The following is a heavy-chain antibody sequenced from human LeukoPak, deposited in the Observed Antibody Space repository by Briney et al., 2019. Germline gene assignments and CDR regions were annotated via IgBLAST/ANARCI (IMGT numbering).Heavy chain of an antibody. Sequence: GGSLRLSCAASGFTFTTYNMNWVRQAPGKGLEWVSFISSDSKIIYYADSVKGRFTVSRDNAKNSLYLQMNSLTDEDAAVYYCARNPAGIGDYWGQGTLVTVSS. CDR3: ARNPAGIGDY. D-gene: IGHD1-26*01. CDR1: GFTFTTYN. J-gene: IGHJ4*02. CDR2: ISSDSKII. V-gene: IGHV3-48*02.